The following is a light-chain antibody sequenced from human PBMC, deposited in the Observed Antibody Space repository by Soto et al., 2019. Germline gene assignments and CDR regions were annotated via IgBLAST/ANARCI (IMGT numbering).Light chain of an antibody. V-gene: IGLV2-14*03. CDR3: SSYRSSSTLYV. CDR2: DVS. J-gene: IGLJ1*01. CDR1: NSEVGGYNY. Sequence: QSVLTQPAPGSGAPGPTITISCPRTNSEVGGYNYVSWYQQHPGTAPKLILYDVSNRPSGVSNRFSGSKSGNTASLTISGLQAEDEADYYCSSYRSSSTLYVFGTGTKVTVL.